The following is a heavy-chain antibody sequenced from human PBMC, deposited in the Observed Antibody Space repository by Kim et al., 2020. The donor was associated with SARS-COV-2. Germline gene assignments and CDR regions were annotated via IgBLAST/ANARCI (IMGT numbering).Heavy chain of an antibody. CDR2: IYYSGST. J-gene: IGHJ2*01. CDR1: GGSISSSSYY. V-gene: IGHV4-39*01. Sequence: SETLSLTCTVSGGSISSSSYYWGWIRQPPGKGLEWIGSIYYSGSTYYNPSLKSRVTISVDTSKNQFSLKLSSVTAADTAVYYCARLGGIQIWLSNWYIDLWGRGTRVTVPS. CDR3: ARLGGIQIWLSNWYIDL. D-gene: IGHD5-18*01.